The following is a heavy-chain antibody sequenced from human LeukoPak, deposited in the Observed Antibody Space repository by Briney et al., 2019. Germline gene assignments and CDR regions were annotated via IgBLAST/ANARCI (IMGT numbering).Heavy chain of an antibody. J-gene: IGHJ4*02. D-gene: IGHD3-10*01. V-gene: IGHV1-18*01. CDR1: GYTFTSYG. CDR2: ISVYNGNT. Sequence: ASVKVSCKASGYTFTSYGISWVRQAPGQGLQWMGWISVYNGNTNYAQKLQGRVTMTTDTSTSTAYMELRSPRSDDTAVYYCARDPGSYWNFDYWGQGTLVTVSS. CDR3: ARDPGSYWNFDY.